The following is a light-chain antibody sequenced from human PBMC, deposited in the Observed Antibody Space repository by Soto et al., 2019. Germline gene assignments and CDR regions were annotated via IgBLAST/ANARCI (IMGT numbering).Light chain of an antibody. CDR1: QTINNY. J-gene: IGKJ1*01. Sequence: DIQMTQSPSSLSASVGDRVTITCRASQTINNYVNWYQHKPGKAPKVLTYAASSLQSGVPSRFSGSGSGTDFSLTISSLQPEDFETYYCQQGYRAPWTRLQQTNVDIK. V-gene: IGKV1-39*01. CDR3: QQGYRAPWT. CDR2: AAS.